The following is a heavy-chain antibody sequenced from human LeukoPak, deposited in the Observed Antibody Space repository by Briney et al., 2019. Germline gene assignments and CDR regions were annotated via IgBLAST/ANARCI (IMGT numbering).Heavy chain of an antibody. CDR1: GLTFSSYS. V-gene: IGHV3-21*01. CDR2: ISSSSSYI. CDR3: ARVYYYDSSGYYLGAFDI. J-gene: IGHJ3*02. D-gene: IGHD3-22*01. Sequence: GGSLRLSCAASGLTFSSYSMNWVRKAPGKGLKGVSSISSSSSYIYYADSVKGRFTISRDNAKNSLYLQMNSLRAEDTAVYYCARVYYYDSSGYYLGAFDIWGQGTMVTVSS.